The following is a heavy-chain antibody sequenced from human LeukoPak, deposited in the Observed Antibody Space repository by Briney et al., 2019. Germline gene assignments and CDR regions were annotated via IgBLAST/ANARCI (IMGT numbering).Heavy chain of an antibody. J-gene: IGHJ5*02. D-gene: IGHD3-22*01. CDR2: ISGSGSGGRT. V-gene: IGHV3-23*01. CDR3: ARDSGNYYHKSASKFDP. CDR1: GFTFSSYA. Sequence: GGSLRLSCAASGFTFSSYAMGWVRQAPGRGLEWVSAISGSGSGGRTYYADSVKGRFTISRDNSKNTLYLQMNSLRGEDTAVYYCARDSGNYYHKSASKFDPWGQGALVTVSS.